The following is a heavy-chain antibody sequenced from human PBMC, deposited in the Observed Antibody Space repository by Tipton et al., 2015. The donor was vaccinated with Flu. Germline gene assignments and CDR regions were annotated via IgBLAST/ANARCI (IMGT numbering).Heavy chain of an antibody. D-gene: IGHD7-27*01. J-gene: IGHJ3*02. CDR2: IYYSGST. CDR3: APRLTGDAFDI. Sequence: TLSLTCTVSGGSIRSSSYYWGWIRQPPGKGLEWIGSIYYSGSTYYNPSLKSRVTISVDTSKNQFSLKLSSVTAADTAVYYCAPRLTGDAFDIWGQGTMVTVSS. V-gene: IGHV4-39*07. CDR1: GGSIRSSSYY.